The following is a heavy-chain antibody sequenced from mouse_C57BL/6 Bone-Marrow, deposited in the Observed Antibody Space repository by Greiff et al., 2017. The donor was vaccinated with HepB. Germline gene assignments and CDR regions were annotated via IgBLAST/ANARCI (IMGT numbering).Heavy chain of an antibody. CDR3: ARHDYSYFYY. D-gene: IGHD2-12*01. Sequence: EVQLQQSGGGLVQPGESLKLSCESNEYEFTSHDMSWVSQTPEKRLELVAAINSDGGSTYYPDTMERRFIISIDNTKKTLYLQMSSLSSEDTALYDCARHDYSYFYYWGQGTTLTVSS. CDR2: INSDGGST. V-gene: IGHV5-2*01. J-gene: IGHJ2*01. CDR1: EYEFTSHD.